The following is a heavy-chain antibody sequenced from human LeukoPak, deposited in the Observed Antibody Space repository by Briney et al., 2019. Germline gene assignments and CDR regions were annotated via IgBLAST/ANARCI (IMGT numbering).Heavy chain of an antibody. Sequence: GGSLRLSCAASGFTFTTYGMNWLRQAPGKGLEWVSYLSGRSNSIYYAESVKGRFTISRDNAKSSLYLQMNSLRDEDTAVYYCARQDESGGAFDIWGQGTMVTVSS. J-gene: IGHJ3*02. V-gene: IGHV3-48*02. CDR2: LSGRSNSI. CDR1: GFTFTTYG. D-gene: IGHD4-23*01. CDR3: ARQDESGGAFDI.